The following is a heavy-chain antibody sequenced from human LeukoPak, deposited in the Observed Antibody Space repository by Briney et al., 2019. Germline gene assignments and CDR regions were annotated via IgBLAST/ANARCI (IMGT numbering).Heavy chain of an antibody. V-gene: IGHV4-4*07. J-gene: IGHJ5*02. D-gene: IGHD3-16*02. Sequence: SETLSLTCTVSGASITSYYWSWIRHPAGKGLEWIGLIYTSGNTNYNPYLKSRVTMSQDMSKNQISLNLNSVTAADTAVYYCARAPPFEGVIVFDPWGQGTLVTVSS. CDR1: GASITSYY. CDR3: ARAPPFEGVIVFDP. CDR2: IYTSGNT.